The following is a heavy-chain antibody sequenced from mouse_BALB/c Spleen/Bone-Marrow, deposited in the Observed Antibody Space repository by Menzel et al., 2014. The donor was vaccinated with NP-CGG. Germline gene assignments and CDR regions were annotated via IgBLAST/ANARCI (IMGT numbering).Heavy chain of an antibody. CDR3: ASRYDAMDY. V-gene: IGHV1-9*01. CDR2: ILPGSGST. Sequence: VQRVESGAELMKPGASVKISCKATGYTFSSYWIEWVKQRPGHGLEWIGEILPGSGSTDYNEKFEGKATFTADTSSNTAYIQLSSLTSEDSAVYYCASRYDAMDYWGQGTSVTVSS. J-gene: IGHJ4*01. CDR1: GYTFSSYW.